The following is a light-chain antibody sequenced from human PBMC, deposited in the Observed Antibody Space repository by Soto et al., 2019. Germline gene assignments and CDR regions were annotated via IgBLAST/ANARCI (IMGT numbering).Light chain of an antibody. CDR2: GAS. CDR1: QSVDIN. V-gene: IGKV3-15*01. CDR3: QQYRSWPRT. Sequence: EILLTQSPATLSVSPGERVTLSCRASQSVDINLAWYQQKPGQAPMLLIYGASTRATDMSGTFSGRGSGTEFTLTISNVRPEDFAVYYCQQYRSWPRTFGQGTKVDIK. J-gene: IGKJ1*01.